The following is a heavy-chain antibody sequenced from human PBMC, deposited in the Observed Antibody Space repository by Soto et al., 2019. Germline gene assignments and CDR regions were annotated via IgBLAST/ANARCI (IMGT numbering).Heavy chain of an antibody. Sequence: QVPLVQSGAEVKKPGASVKVSCKASGYTFTSYGISWVRQAPGQGLEWMGWISAYNGNTNYAQKLQGRVTMTTDTSTSTAYMELRSLRSDDTAVYYCARDRVSKQLVRGAGMDVWGQGTTVTVSS. CDR1: GYTFTSYG. J-gene: IGHJ6*02. D-gene: IGHD6-6*01. CDR2: ISAYNGNT. V-gene: IGHV1-18*01. CDR3: ARDRVSKQLVRGAGMDV.